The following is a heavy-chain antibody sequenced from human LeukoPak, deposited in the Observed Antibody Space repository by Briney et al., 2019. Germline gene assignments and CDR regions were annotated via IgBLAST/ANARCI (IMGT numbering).Heavy chain of an antibody. Sequence: GGSLRLSCAASGFTFSDYYMSWIRQAPGKGLEWVSYISSSGSTIYYADSVKGRFTISRDNAKNSLCLQMNSLRAEDTAVYYCARVALENYYYYYMDVWGKGTTVTVSS. V-gene: IGHV3-11*04. J-gene: IGHJ6*03. D-gene: IGHD3-3*02. CDR1: GFTFSDYY. CDR2: ISSSGSTI. CDR3: ARVALENYYYYYMDV.